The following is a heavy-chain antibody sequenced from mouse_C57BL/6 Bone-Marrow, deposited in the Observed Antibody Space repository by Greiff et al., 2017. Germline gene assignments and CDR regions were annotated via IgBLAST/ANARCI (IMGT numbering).Heavy chain of an antibody. Sequence: QVQLQQPGAELVKPGASVKLSCKASGYTFTSYWIHWVKQRPGQGLEWIGMIHPNSGSTNYNEKFKSKATLTVDKSSSTAYMQLSSLTSEDSAVYYCARGDPIYYGNAWFAYWGQGTLVTVSA. J-gene: IGHJ3*01. V-gene: IGHV1-64*01. CDR3: ARGDPIYYGNAWFAY. D-gene: IGHD2-1*01. CDR2: IHPNSGST. CDR1: GYTFTSYW.